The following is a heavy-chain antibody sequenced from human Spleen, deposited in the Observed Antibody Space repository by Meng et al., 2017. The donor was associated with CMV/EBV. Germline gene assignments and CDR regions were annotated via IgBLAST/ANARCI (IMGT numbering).Heavy chain of an antibody. D-gene: IGHD1-14*01. CDR1: GYSFTNYW. CDR2: IYPDDSDT. J-gene: IGHJ4*02. Sequence: GESLKISCKGSGYSFTNYWIGWVRQMPGKGLEWMGIIYPDDSDTRYSPSFQGQVNILVDKSVSTTYLQWSSLKASDTAMYYCARHGSNRVFEPGDYWGQGTLVTVSS. V-gene: IGHV5-51*01. CDR3: ARHGSNRVFEPGDY.